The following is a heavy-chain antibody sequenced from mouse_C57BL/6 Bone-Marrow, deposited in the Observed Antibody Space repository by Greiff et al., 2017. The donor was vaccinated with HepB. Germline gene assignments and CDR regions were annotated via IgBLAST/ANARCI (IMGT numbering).Heavy chain of an antibody. J-gene: IGHJ1*03. D-gene: IGHD1-1*02. CDR1: GYSITSGYY. CDR2: ISYDGSN. V-gene: IGHV3-6*01. Sequence: EVQLVESGPGLVKPSQSLSLTCSVTGYSITSGYYWNWIRQFPGNKLEWMGYISYDGSNNYNPSLKNRISITRDTSKNQFFLKLNSVTTEDTATYYCARGRRDYAHGYFDVWGTGTTVTVSS. CDR3: ARGRRDYAHGYFDV.